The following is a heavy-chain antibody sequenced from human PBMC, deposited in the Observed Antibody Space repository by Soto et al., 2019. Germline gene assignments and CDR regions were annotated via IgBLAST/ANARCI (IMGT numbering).Heavy chain of an antibody. J-gene: IGHJ4*02. CDR3: ATVSGYGSGSRRFDF. V-gene: IGHV1-18*01. D-gene: IGHD3-10*01. CDR1: GYPLPTYG. Sequence: QVQVMQSGAQLTQPGASVKVSCETSGYPLPTYGLSWVRQAPGQGIEWMGWIVGDSGNTVYAQKFQGRVTMYRDTSTSTGYMELRRLTSDDSALYYCATVSGYGSGSRRFDFWGQGTLVSVSS. CDR2: IVGDSGNT.